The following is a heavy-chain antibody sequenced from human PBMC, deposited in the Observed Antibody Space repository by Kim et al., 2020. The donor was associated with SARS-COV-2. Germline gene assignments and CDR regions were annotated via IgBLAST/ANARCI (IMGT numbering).Heavy chain of an antibody. J-gene: IGHJ4*02. CDR1: GDSVSSNSAA. CDR3: ARVAGDSGYDRPYDY. D-gene: IGHD5-12*01. V-gene: IGHV6-1*01. Sequence: SQTLSLTCAISGDSVSSNSAAWNWIRQSPSRGLEWLGRTYYRSKWYNDYAVSVKSRITINPDTSKNQYSLQLNSVTPEDTAVYYCARVAGDSGYDRPYDYWGQGTLVTVSS. CDR2: TYYRSKWYN.